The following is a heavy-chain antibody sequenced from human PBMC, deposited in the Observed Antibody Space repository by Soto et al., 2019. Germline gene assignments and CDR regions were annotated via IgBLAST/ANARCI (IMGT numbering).Heavy chain of an antibody. CDR3: ARVVDYCDPYYYYGMDV. V-gene: IGHV3-21*01. Sequence: EVQLVESGGGLVKPGGSLRLSCSASGFTFNNYGMKWVRQAPGKGLEWVSSISCSSSYIYYADSVKGRFTISRDNAKNSLYLQMNSLRAEDTAVYYCARVVDYCDPYYYYGMDVWGQGTTVTVSS. CDR1: GFTFNNYG. D-gene: IGHD3-22*01. CDR2: ISCSSSYI. J-gene: IGHJ6*02.